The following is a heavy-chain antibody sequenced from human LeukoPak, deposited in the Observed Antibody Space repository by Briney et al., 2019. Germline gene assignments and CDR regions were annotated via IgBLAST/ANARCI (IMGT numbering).Heavy chain of an antibody. CDR1: GFTFSSYA. V-gene: IGHV3-23*01. Sequence: GGSLRLSCAASGFTFSSYAMSWVRQAPGKGLEWVSAISGSGGSTYYADSVKGRFTISRDNSKNTLYLQMNSLRAEDTAVYYCAKGPTKGYCSSTRCYIVDWFDPWVQGTLVTVSS. J-gene: IGHJ5*02. CDR3: AKGPTKGYCSSTRCYIVDWFDP. D-gene: IGHD2-2*02. CDR2: ISGSGGST.